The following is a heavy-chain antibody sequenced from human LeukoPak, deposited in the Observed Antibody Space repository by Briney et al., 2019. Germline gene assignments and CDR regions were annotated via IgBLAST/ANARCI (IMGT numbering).Heavy chain of an antibody. CDR2: IFYSGSEST. J-gene: IGHJ4*02. CDR1: GGSISSYY. Sequence: SETLSLTCTVSGGSISSYYWSWIRQPPGKGLEWIGYIFYSGSESTNYNPSLKSRVTISVDTSKNQFSLKLSSVTAADTAVYYCARTPGVSDGFGSGYYYVPFDYWGQGTLVTVSS. V-gene: IGHV4-59*01. CDR3: ARTPGVSDGFGSGYYYVPFDY. D-gene: IGHD3-22*01.